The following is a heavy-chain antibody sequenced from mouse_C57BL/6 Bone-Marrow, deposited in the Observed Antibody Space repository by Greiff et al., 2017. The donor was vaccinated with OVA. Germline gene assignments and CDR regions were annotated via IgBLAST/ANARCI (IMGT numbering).Heavy chain of an antibody. Sequence: EVQLQQSGAELVRPGASVKLSCTASGFNIKDDYMHWVKQRPEQGLEWIGWIDPENGDTEYASKFQGKATITADTSSNTAYLQLSSLTSEDTAVYYCTFYDGYRRRVEGFDYWGQGTTLTVSS. D-gene: IGHD2-3*01. V-gene: IGHV14-4*01. CDR1: GFNIKDDY. J-gene: IGHJ2*01. CDR3: TFYDGYRRRVEGFDY. CDR2: IDPENGDT.